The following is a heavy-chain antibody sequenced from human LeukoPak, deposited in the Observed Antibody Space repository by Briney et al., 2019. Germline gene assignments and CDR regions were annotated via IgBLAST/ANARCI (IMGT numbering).Heavy chain of an antibody. Sequence: PGRSLRLSRAAAGFTFADNGMSWVRHAPGKGMEWDSGINWNGGSTGYADSVKGRFTISVDNDKTSLYLQMNSLRAEYTALYYCARRQYYYDSSGCNDYYYMDVWGKGTTVTVSS. CDR2: INWNGGST. D-gene: IGHD3-22*01. CDR3: ARRQYYYDSSGCNDYYYMDV. J-gene: IGHJ6*03. CDR1: GFTFADNG. V-gene: IGHV3-20*04.